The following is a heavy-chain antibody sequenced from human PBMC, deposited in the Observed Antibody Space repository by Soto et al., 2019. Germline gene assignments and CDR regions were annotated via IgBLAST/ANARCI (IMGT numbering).Heavy chain of an antibody. D-gene: IGHD6-25*01. CDR3: AREGGSETLKSSYNWFDT. J-gene: IGHJ5*02. V-gene: IGHV1-2*02. CDR1: GYTFTDYH. CDR2: INANNGGA. Sequence: ASVKVSCKASGYTFTDYHIHWVRQAPGQGLEFMGWINANNGGAGSAQQFQGRVTVTRDTSITTVYMELSNLRSDDTAVYYCAREGGSETLKSSYNWFDTWGQGTLVTVSS.